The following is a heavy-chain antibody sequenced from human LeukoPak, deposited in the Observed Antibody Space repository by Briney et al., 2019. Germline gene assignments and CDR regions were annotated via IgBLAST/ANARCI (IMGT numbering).Heavy chain of an antibody. Sequence: GGSLRLSCAASGFTFSSYAMSWVRQAPGKGLEWVSAISGSGGSTYYADSVKGRFTISRDNSKNTLYLQMNSLRAEDTAVYYCAKDSVANLYYYYYMEVWGKGTTVTVSS. V-gene: IGHV3-23*01. CDR3: AKDSVANLYYYYYMEV. CDR2: ISGSGGST. D-gene: IGHD6-19*01. CDR1: GFTFSSYA. J-gene: IGHJ6*03.